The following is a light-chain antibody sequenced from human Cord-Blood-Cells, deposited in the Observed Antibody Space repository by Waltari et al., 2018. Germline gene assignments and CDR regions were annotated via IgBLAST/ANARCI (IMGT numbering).Light chain of an antibody. CDR3: SSYAGSNNLV. CDR1: SSDVGGYNS. Sequence: QSALTQPPSAPGHPGQSVTLHCPGTSSDVGGYNSVYWYQQHPGKAPKRMIYEVSKRPSGFPDRFSGSKSGNTASLTGSGLQAEDEADYYCSSYAGSNNLVFGGGTKLPVL. V-gene: IGLV2-8*01. CDR2: EVS. J-gene: IGLJ3*02.